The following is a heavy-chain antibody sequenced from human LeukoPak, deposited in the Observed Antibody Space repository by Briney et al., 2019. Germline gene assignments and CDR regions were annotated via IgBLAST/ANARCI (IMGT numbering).Heavy chain of an antibody. Sequence: GESLKISCKGSGYTFSSSWIGWVRQMPGKGLEWMGIIYPGDSDTRYIPSCQGQVTISADKSINTAYLQWRRRKAPETGMYFCARQYGRPYDYWGQGTLVTVSS. D-gene: IGHD4-17*01. CDR2: IYPGDSDT. CDR1: GYTFSSSW. CDR3: ARQYGRPYDY. J-gene: IGHJ4*02. V-gene: IGHV5-51*01.